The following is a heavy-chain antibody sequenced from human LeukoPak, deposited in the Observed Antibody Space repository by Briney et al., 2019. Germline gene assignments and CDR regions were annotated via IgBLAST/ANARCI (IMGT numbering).Heavy chain of an antibody. CDR2: IYYSGTT. CDR1: GGSGGSISSDY. CDR3: ARGGSQADY. V-gene: IGHV4-59*01. Sequence: PSETLSLTCTGSGGSGGSISSDYWGWLRQPPGKGLEWIGYIYYSGTTNYNPSLKGRVTISVDTSKNQFSLKLNSVTAADTAVYHCARGGSQADYWGQGTLVTVSS. J-gene: IGHJ4*02.